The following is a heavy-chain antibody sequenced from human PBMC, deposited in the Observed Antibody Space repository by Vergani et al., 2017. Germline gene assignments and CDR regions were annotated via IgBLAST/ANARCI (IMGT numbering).Heavy chain of an antibody. D-gene: IGHD3-10*01. CDR1: GGSISSGGYY. CDR2: IYYSGST. V-gene: IGHV4-31*01. Sequence: QVQLQESGPGLVKPSQTLSLTCTVSGGSISSGGYYWSWIRQHPGKGLEWIGYIYYSGSTYYNPSLKSLVTISVDTSKNQFSLKLSSVTAADTAGYYCARDSTMVRGAFDIWGQGTMVTVSS. J-gene: IGHJ3*02. CDR3: ARDSTMVRGAFDI.